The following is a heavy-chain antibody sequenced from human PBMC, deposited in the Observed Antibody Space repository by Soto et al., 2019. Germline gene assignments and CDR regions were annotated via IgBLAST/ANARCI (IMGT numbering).Heavy chain of an antibody. J-gene: IGHJ6*03. V-gene: IGHV1-18*01. Sequence: ASVKVSCKASGYTFTSYSISWVRQAPGQGLEWMGWISAYNGNTNYAQKLQGRVTMTTDTSTSTAYMELRSLRSDDTAVYYCARGTDTMVRGVISYCYYYMXVWG. CDR1: GYTFTSYS. CDR3: ARGTDTMVRGVISYCYYYMXV. CDR2: ISAYNGNT. D-gene: IGHD3-10*01.